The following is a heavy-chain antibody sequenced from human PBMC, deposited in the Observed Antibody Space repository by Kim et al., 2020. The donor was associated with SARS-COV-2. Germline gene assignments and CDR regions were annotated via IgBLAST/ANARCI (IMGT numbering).Heavy chain of an antibody. V-gene: IGHV4-39*07. CDR1: GGSISSSSYY. D-gene: IGHD3-22*01. J-gene: IGHJ5*02. CDR3: ARAYYYDSKAKGGNWFDP. Sequence: SETLSLTCTVSGGSISSSSYYWGWIRQPPGKGLEWIGSIYYSGSTYYNPSLKSRVTISVDTSKNQFSLKLSSVTAADTAVYYCARAYYYDSKAKGGNWFDPWGQGTLVTVSS. CDR2: IYYSGST.